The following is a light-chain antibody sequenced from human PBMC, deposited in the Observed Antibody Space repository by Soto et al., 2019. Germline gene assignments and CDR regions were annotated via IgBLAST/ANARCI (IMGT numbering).Light chain of an antibody. CDR3: QQRSNWLWT. V-gene: IGKV3-11*01. CDR1: QSVSSY. CDR2: DAS. Sequence: EIVLTQSPATLSLSPGERATLSCRASQSVSSYLAWYQQKPGQAPRLLIYDASNRATGIPARFSASGSGTDFTHTISSLEPEDFAVYYCQQRSNWLWTFGQGTKVEIK. J-gene: IGKJ1*01.